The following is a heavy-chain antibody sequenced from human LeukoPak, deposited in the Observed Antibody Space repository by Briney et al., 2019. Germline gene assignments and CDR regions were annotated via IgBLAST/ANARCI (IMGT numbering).Heavy chain of an antibody. Sequence: ASVKVSCKASGYTFTSYGISWVRQAPGQGLEWMGWISAYNGNTNYAQKLQGRVTMTTDTSTSTAYMELRSLTPDDTAFYYCARYPLSYTGNWHYFFDYWGQGTLLTVSS. CDR3: ARYPLSYTGNWHYFFDY. D-gene: IGHD1-7*01. CDR2: ISAYNGNT. CDR1: GYTFTSYG. V-gene: IGHV1-18*01. J-gene: IGHJ4*02.